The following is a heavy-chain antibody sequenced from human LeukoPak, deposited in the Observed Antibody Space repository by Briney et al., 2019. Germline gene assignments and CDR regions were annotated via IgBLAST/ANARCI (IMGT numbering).Heavy chain of an antibody. V-gene: IGHV4-4*02. D-gene: IGHD3-3*01. J-gene: IGHJ2*01. CDR3: AKKMSTSGADSECYFHL. CDR2: FYHDGST. CDR1: GGSISSYNW. Sequence: SGTLSLTCAVSGGSISSYNWWSWVRQPPGEGVEWFGGFYHDGSTNYNPSLKSRVTISVEETKNQFSLRLSSVTGAETAGDYWAKKMSTSGADSECYFHLSGRGTLVTVSS.